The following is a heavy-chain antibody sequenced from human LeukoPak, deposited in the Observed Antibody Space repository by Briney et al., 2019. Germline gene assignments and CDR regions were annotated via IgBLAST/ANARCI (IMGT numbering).Heavy chain of an antibody. Sequence: GESLKISCKTSGYSFTTYWIGWVRQMRGKGLEWMGIINPRDSHTRYSPSFQGQVTISADKSISTAYLQWSSLKAPDTAMYFCARVLTYYFDSSGYYDYWGQGTLVTVSS. D-gene: IGHD3-22*01. J-gene: IGHJ4*02. CDR3: ARVLTYYFDSSGYYDY. CDR2: INPRDSHT. V-gene: IGHV5-51*01. CDR1: GYSFTTYW.